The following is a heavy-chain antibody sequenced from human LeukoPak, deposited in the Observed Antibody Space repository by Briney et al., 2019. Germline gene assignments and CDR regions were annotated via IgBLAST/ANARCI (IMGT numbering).Heavy chain of an antibody. CDR3: AKNGQSGFSFDP. CDR2: GSERGGT. V-gene: IGHV4-34*01. J-gene: IGHJ5*02. D-gene: IGHD1-26*01. Sequence: SETLSLTCAVYGESLNGHYWSWIRQSPGKGLEWIGEGSERGGTKFNPSLKSRVTISADTSKNQFSLKLSSVTAADTAVYHCAKNGQSGFSFDPWGRGTLVTVSS. CDR1: GESLNGHY.